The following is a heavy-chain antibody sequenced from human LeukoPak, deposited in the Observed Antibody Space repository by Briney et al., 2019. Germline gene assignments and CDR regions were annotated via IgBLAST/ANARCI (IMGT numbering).Heavy chain of an antibody. J-gene: IGHJ4*02. CDR1: GFTFSNYE. CDR3: ARASNSPFDY. CDR2: IYTDNNI. V-gene: IGHV3-48*03. D-gene: IGHD2-21*01. Sequence: PGGSLRLSCAASGFTFSNYEMSWVRQTPRKGLEWVSHIYTDNNIKEADAVKGRFTISRDNAKNSLYLHMNSLRAEDTAIYYCARASNSPFDYWGQGTLVTVSS.